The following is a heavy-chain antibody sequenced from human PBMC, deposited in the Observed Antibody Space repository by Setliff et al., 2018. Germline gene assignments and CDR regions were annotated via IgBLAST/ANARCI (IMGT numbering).Heavy chain of an antibody. CDR1: GFTFSSYA. D-gene: IGHD3-16*01. J-gene: IGHJ4*02. V-gene: IGHV3-23*01. Sequence: GGSLRLSCAASGFTFSSYAMSWVRQAPGKGLEWVSAISGSGGSTYYADSVKGRFTISRDNSKNTLYLQMNSLRAVYTEVYDGAKDGGEYWGQGTLVTVSS. CDR2: ISGSGGST. CDR3: AKDGGEY.